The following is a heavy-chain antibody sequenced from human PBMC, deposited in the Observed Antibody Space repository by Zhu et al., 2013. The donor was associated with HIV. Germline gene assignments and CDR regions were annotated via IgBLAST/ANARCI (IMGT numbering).Heavy chain of an antibody. CDR1: GCTFTSYG. CDR2: ISAYNGNT. V-gene: IGHV1-18*01. D-gene: IGHD1-26*01. CDR3: ARDRVGAHFDY. Sequence: GPEVTKPGASVKVSCKTSGCTFTSYGFSWVRQAPGQGLEWMGWISAYNGNTKHAQKFQDRFTMTTDTSTNAAYMELRSLRYDDTAVYYCARDRVGAHFDYWGQGTLVTVSS. J-gene: IGHJ4*02.